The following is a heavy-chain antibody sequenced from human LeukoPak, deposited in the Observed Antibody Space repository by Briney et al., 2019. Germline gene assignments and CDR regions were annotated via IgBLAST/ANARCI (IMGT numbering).Heavy chain of an antibody. CDR1: GYTFTRYG. CDR2: ISASNGNT. J-gene: IGHJ4*02. Sequence: ASVKVSCKASGYTFTRYGIGWVRQAPGQGLEWMGWISASNGNTNYAQKVQGRVTMTTDTSTTTAYMELRSLRSDDTAVYYCAGRSPSSGWSHDFDSWGQGTLITVSS. CDR3: AGRSPSSGWSHDFDS. D-gene: IGHD6-19*01. V-gene: IGHV1-18*04.